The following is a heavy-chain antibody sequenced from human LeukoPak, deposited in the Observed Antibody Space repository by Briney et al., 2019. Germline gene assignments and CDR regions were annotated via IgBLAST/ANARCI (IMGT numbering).Heavy chain of an antibody. Sequence: PSETLSLTCAVSGYSISSGYYWGWIRQPPGKGLEWIGSIYHSGSTYYNPSLKSRVTISVDTSKNQFSLKLTSVTSADTAVYYCARGRGYNSFDYWGQGTLVTVSS. CDR3: ARGRGYNSFDY. V-gene: IGHV4-38-2*01. CDR1: GYSISSGYY. D-gene: IGHD3-16*02. J-gene: IGHJ4*02. CDR2: IYHSGST.